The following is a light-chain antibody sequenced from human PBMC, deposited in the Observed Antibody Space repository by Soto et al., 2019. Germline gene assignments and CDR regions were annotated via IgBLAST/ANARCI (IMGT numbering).Light chain of an antibody. J-gene: IGKJ5*01. CDR3: QQYGSSIT. V-gene: IGKV3-20*01. CDR1: RSVSSN. Sequence: EIVMTPSPATLALSPGERATLSCRASRSVSSNLAWYQQKPGQAPRLLIYGTSRRATGIPDRFSGSGSGTDFTLTISRLEPEDFAVFYCQQYGSSITFGQGTRLEVK. CDR2: GTS.